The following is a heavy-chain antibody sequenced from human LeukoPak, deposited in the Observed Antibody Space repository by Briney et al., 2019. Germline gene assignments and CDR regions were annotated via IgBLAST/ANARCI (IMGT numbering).Heavy chain of an antibody. V-gene: IGHV4-59*01. D-gene: IGHD3-16*01. CDR2: IYYSGST. CDR1: GGSISSYY. Sequence: SETLSLTCTVSGGSISSYYWSWIRQPPGKGLEWIGYIYYSGSTNYNPSLKSRVTISVDTSKNQFSLKLSSVTAADTAVYYCARAPRGMRSYYLDYWGQGTLVTVSS. CDR3: ARAPRGMRSYYLDY. J-gene: IGHJ4*02.